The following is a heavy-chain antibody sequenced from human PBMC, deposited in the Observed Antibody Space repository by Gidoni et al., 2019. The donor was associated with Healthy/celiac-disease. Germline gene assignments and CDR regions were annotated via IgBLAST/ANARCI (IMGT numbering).Heavy chain of an antibody. CDR2: IYPSDSAT. J-gene: IGHJ4*02. CDR3: ARRKAAAEGDY. CDR1: GYSFTSYG. D-gene: IGHD6-13*01. V-gene: IGHV5-51*03. Sequence: EVQLVQAGAEVKKPGESRKISSKGSGYSFTSYGIGWVRQMPGKGLELMGIIYPSDSATRYSPSFQGQVTISADKSISTAYLQWSSLKASDTAMYYCARRKAAAEGDYWGQGTLVTVSS.